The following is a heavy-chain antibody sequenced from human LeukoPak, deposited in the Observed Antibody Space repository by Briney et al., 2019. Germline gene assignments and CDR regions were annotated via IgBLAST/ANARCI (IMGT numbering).Heavy chain of an antibody. D-gene: IGHD4-17*01. CDR1: GFTFSSYS. Sequence: PGGSLRLSCAASGFTFSSYSMNWVRQAPGKGLEWVSYISSSSSTIYYADSVKGRFTISRDNAKNSLYLRMNSLRAEDTAVYYCARRHYGPYYYYMDVWGKGTTVTVSS. J-gene: IGHJ6*03. V-gene: IGHV3-48*01. CDR2: ISSSSSTI. CDR3: ARRHYGPYYYYMDV.